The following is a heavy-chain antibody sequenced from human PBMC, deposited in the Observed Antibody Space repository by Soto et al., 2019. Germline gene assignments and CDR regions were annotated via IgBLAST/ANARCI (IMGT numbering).Heavy chain of an antibody. J-gene: IGHJ4*02. V-gene: IGHV3-15*01. Sequence: EVQLVESGGGLVKPGGSLRLSCVASGFTFSNAWMSWVRQAPGKGLEWVGRIKSKSDGDTTDYAAPVKGRFTVSREDSRNTVYLQMTSLKSEDTAMYYCTTDDPINRNWGQGTLVTVSS. CDR1: GFTFSNAW. CDR2: IKSKSDGDTT. CDR3: TTDDPINRN.